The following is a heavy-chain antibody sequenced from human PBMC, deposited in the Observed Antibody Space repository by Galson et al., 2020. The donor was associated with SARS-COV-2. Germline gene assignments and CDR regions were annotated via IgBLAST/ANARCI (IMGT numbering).Heavy chain of an antibody. CDR1: DAPMSSYY. CDR2: IPYSGST. D-gene: IGHD4-17*01. V-gene: IGHV4-59*01. Sequence: ETSLTLSLTCSLSDAPMSSYYWSWIRQPPGKGLDWIGYIPYSGSTSYNPSLRSRVTISVDLSKNQLSLKVTSVTAADTAVYYCARDPAPLYGDNYYYGMDVWGRGTTVTVSS. J-gene: IGHJ6*04. CDR3: ARDPAPLYGDNYYYGMDV.